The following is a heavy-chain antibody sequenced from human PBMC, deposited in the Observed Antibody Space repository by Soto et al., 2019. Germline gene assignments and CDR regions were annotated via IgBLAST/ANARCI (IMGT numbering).Heavy chain of an antibody. Sequence: EVQLVESGGGLVQPGGSLRLSCAASGFTFSSYSMSWVRQAPGKGLEWVSYISSTSTTIYYADSVKGRFTISRDNAKNSLYLPMNSLSAEDTAVYYCARDRGCSGGICYRDLGYWGQGTLVTVSS. V-gene: IGHV3-48*01. D-gene: IGHD2-15*01. CDR2: ISSTSTTI. J-gene: IGHJ4*02. CDR3: ARDRGCSGGICYRDLGY. CDR1: GFTFSSYS.